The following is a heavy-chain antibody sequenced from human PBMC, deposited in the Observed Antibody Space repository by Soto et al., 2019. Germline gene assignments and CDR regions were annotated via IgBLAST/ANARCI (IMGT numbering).Heavy chain of an antibody. CDR2: ISGSGAST. J-gene: IGHJ4*02. Sequence: PGGSLRLSCVGSGFTLSSYAMSWVRQAPGKGLEWVSGISGSGASTDYADSVKGRFTTSRDNSENTLFLQMNSLRGEDTAVYYCAKGPCSGGSCYPRHFDYWGQGTLVTVS. V-gene: IGHV3-23*01. CDR3: AKGPCSGGSCYPRHFDY. D-gene: IGHD2-15*01. CDR1: GFTLSSYA.